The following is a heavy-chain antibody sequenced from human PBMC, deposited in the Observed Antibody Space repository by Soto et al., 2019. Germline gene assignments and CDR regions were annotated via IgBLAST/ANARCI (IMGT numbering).Heavy chain of an antibody. V-gene: IGHV1-18*01. J-gene: IGHJ4*02. CDR2: INTSHDNK. Sequence: QVHLVQSGAEVKKPGASVKVSCKASGYTFTNYGISWVRQAPGEGLEWVGWINTSHDNKLYAQKLQGRLTLTTDTSTSTAYKDLTTLRSDDTAVYFCARDPGAASFDFWVQWTLVTVSS. D-gene: IGHD2-15*01. CDR1: GYTFTNYG. CDR3: ARDPGAASFDF.